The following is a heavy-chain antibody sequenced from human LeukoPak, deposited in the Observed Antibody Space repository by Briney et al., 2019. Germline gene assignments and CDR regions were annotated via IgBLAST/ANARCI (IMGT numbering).Heavy chain of an antibody. J-gene: IGHJ4*02. CDR1: GFTFSSYA. V-gene: IGHV3-23*01. D-gene: IGHD3-22*01. CDR2: ISGSGGST. Sequence: GGSLRLSCAASGFTFSSYAMSWVRQAPGKGLEWVSAISGSGGSTYYADSVKGRFTISRDNSKNTLYLQMNSLRAEDTAVYYCAKGPRVYYYDSSGYFGTTWGQGTLVTVSS. CDR3: AKGPRVYYYDSSGYFGTT.